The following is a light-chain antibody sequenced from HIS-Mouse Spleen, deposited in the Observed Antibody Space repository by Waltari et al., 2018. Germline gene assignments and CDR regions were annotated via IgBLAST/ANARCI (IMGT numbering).Light chain of an antibody. J-gene: IGLJ2*01. Sequence: QSALTQPASVSGSPGQSITISCTGTSSDVGSYNLVSWYKQPPGKAPKLMIYEGSKRPSGVSNRFSGSKSGNTASLTISGLQAEDEADYYCCSYAGSSTVVFGGGTKLTVL. CDR1: SSDVGSYNL. CDR3: CSYAGSSTVV. CDR2: EGS. V-gene: IGLV2-23*01.